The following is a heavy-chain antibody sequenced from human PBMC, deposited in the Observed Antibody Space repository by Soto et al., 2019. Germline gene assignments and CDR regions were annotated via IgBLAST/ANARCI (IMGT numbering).Heavy chain of an antibody. Sequence: CLRLSCAASGFTLDDYAMHWVRQAPGKGLEWVSGICWNSGSIGYADSVKGRFTISKANPKNSRYLQMNSLRAEDTALYYCAKDDGFGVIVGSTGAIDIWGQGTMVTVSS. V-gene: IGHV3-9*01. CDR1: GFTLDDYA. J-gene: IGHJ3*02. D-gene: IGHD1-26*01. CDR2: ICWNSGSI. CDR3: AKDDGFGVIVGSTGAIDI.